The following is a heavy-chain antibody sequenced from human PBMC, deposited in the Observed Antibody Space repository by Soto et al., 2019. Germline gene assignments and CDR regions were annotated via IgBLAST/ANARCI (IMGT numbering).Heavy chain of an antibody. Sequence: ASVKVSCKASGYTFTSYDINWVRQATGQGLEWMGWMNPNSGNTGYAQKFQGRVTMTRNTSISTAYMELSSLRSEDTAVYYCARVRFLSCSSTSCYFVNWFDPWGQGTLVTVSS. V-gene: IGHV1-8*01. D-gene: IGHD2-2*01. CDR2: MNPNSGNT. J-gene: IGHJ5*02. CDR3: ARVRFLSCSSTSCYFVNWFDP. CDR1: GYTFTSYD.